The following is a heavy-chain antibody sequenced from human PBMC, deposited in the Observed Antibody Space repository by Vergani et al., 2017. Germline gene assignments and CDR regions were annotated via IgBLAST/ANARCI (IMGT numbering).Heavy chain of an antibody. CDR1: GYTFTGYW. J-gene: IGHJ4*02. CDR2: INPNSGDT. D-gene: IGHD6-13*01. V-gene: IGHV1-2*02. Sequence: QVQLVQSGAEVKKPGASVKVSCKASGYTFTGYWMHWVRQAPGQGLEWMGWINPNSGDTNYAQKFQGRVTITRDTSISTAYMELSRLRSDDTDVYYCARDRVIGGAAVYSFDYWGQGTMVTVSS. CDR3: ARDRVIGGAAVYSFDY.